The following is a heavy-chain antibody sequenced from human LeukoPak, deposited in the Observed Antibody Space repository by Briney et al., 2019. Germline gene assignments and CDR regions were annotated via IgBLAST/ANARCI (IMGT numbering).Heavy chain of an antibody. CDR2: INPNSGGT. CDR3: ARECDCTNGVCCYYMDV. D-gene: IGHD2-8*01. V-gene: IGHV1-2*06. CDR1: GYTLPGYY. Sequence: SVKLSCKASGYTLPGYYMHWVRQAPGQGLECMGRINPNSGGTNYAQKFQGRVTLTRDTSISTAYMELSRLRSDDTAVYYCARECDCTNGVCCYYMDVWGKGTTVTVSS. J-gene: IGHJ6*03.